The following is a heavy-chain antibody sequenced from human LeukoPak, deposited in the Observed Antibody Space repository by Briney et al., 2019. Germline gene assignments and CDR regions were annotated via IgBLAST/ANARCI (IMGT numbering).Heavy chain of an antibody. CDR2: INHSGST. D-gene: IGHD3-10*01. J-gene: IGHJ5*02. CDR3: ARGFRRFDP. CDR1: GGSFSGYY. V-gene: IGHV4-34*01. Sequence: SETLSLTCGVYGGSFSGYYWSWIRQPPGKGLEWIGEINHSGSTNYNPSLKSRVTISVDTSKNQFSLKLSSVTAADTAVYYCARGFRRFDPWGQGTLVTVSS.